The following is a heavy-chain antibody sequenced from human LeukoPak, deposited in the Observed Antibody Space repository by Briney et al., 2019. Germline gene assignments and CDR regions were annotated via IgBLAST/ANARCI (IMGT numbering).Heavy chain of an antibody. CDR1: GGSISSYY. J-gene: IGHJ2*01. D-gene: IGHD4-17*01. CDR3: ARREGDYGYWYFDL. CDR2: IYYSGST. Sequence: SETLSLTCTVSGGSISSYYWSWVRQPPGKGLEWIGYIYYSGSTNYNPSLKSRGTISVDTSKNQFSLKLSSVTAADTAVYYCARREGDYGYWYFDLWGRGTLVTVSS. V-gene: IGHV4-59*08.